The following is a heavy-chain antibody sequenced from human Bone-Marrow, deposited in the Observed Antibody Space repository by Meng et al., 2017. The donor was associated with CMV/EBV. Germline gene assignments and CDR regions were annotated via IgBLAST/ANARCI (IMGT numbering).Heavy chain of an antibody. J-gene: IGHJ6*02. Sequence: SVKVSCKASGGTFSSYAISWVRQAPGQGLEWMGGIIPIFGTANYAQKFQGRVTITTDESTSTAYMELSSLRSEDTALYYCARAQKSALMTGMGVWGQGTTVTVSS. D-gene: IGHD3-3*01. CDR2: IIPIFGTA. CDR3: ARAQKSALMTGMGV. CDR1: GGTFSSYA. V-gene: IGHV1-69*05.